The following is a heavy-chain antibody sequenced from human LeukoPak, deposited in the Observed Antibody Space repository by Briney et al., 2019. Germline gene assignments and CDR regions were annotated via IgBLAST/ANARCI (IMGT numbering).Heavy chain of an antibody. CDR3: ARGGRGSYYNSLFHYYYYMDV. CDR1: GGTFSSYA. V-gene: IGHV1-69*05. Sequence: SVKVSCKASGGTFSSYAIGWVRQAPGQGLEWMGGIIPIFGTANYAQKFQGRVTITTDESTSTAYMELSSLRSEDTAVYYCARGGRGSYYNSLFHYYYYMDVWGKGTTVTVSS. CDR2: IIPIFGTA. J-gene: IGHJ6*03. D-gene: IGHD3-10*01.